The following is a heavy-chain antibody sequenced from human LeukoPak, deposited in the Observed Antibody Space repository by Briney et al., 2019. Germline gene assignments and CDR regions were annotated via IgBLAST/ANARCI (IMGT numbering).Heavy chain of an antibody. CDR1: GFTFSSYA. J-gene: IGHJ4*02. D-gene: IGHD3-3*01. V-gene: IGHV3-7*01. Sequence: PGGSLRLSCAASGFTFSSYAMSWVRQAPGKGLEWVANIKQDGSEKYYVDSVKGRFTISRDNAKNSLYLQMNSLRAEDTAVYYCARERGYDFWSGPTVVYWGQGTLVTVSS. CDR2: IKQDGSEK. CDR3: ARERGYDFWSGPTVVY.